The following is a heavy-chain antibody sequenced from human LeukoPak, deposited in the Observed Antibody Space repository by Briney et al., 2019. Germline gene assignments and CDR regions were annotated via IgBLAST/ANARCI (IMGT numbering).Heavy chain of an antibody. CDR1: GFTFXSYW. CDR3: ARATPTRSSY. J-gene: IGHJ4*02. V-gene: IGHV3-7*01. Sequence: SLRLSCAAXGFTFXSYWMSWVRQAPGKGLEWVANIKQDGSEKYYVDSVKGRFTISRDNAKSSLYLQMNSLRAEDTAVYYCARATPTRSSYWGQGTLVTVSS. D-gene: IGHD4-23*01. CDR2: IKQDGSEK.